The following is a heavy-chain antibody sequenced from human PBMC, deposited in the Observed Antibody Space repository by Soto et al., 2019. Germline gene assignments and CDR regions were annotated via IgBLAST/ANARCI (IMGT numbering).Heavy chain of an antibody. CDR1: GVSVNSGNYY. CDR3: AGTCYFVSAFDI. Sequence: PSETLSLTCTVSGVSVNSGNYYWSWIRQTPGKGLEWIGYIYQSGSTRYNPSPKSRVTISLDTSKNQFSLKMSSVTAADTAVYYCAGTCYFVSAFDIWGQGTMVTVSS. V-gene: IGHV4-61*01. D-gene: IGHD2-15*01. J-gene: IGHJ3*02. CDR2: IYQSGST.